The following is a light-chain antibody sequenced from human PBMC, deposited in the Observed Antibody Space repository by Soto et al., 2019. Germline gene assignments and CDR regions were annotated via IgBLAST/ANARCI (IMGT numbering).Light chain of an antibody. V-gene: IGKV4-1*01. CDR1: QSVLYRSDNKNY. Sequence: DIVMTQSPDSLTVSLGKRATINCKSSQSVLYRSDNKNYLAWYQQKPGQPPKLLFYWASTRESGVPDRFSGSGSVTDFTLTISSLQAEDVAVYYCQQYYWTPWTFGQGTKVEIK. CDR3: QQYYWTPWT. CDR2: WAS. J-gene: IGKJ1*01.